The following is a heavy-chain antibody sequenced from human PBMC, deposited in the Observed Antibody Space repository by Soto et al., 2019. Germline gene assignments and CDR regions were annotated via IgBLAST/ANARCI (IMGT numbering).Heavy chain of an antibody. J-gene: IGHJ4*02. CDR3: ARGLPYCGSDCNTNFDL. V-gene: IGHV3-7*01. D-gene: IGHD2-21*02. CDR2: IKEDGSEK. CDR1: GFSMRDYW. Sequence: PGGSLRLSCAASGFSMRDYWMNWVLQAPGKGPEWVANIKEDGSEKYYVESVKGRFTISSDNAKNSLYLQMNSLRAEDTAVYFCARGLPYCGSDCNTNFDLWAQGTLVTSPQ.